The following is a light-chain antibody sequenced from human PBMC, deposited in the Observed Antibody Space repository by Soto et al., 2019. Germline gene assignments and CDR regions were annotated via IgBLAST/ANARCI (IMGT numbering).Light chain of an antibody. V-gene: IGKV3-11*01. Sequence: EIVLTQSPATLSLSPGQRATLSCRASQSISSYLAWYQQKPGQAPRLLIYDASHRATGIPARFSGSGSGTDFTLTISSLEPEDFAVYYCQQRSNWPPWTFGQGTKVDIK. CDR1: QSISSY. J-gene: IGKJ1*01. CDR2: DAS. CDR3: QQRSNWPPWT.